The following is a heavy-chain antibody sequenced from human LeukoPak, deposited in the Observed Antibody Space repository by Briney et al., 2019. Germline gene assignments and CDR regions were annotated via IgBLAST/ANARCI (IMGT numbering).Heavy chain of an antibody. J-gene: IGHJ3*02. V-gene: IGHV1-18*01. Sequence: GASVEVSCKASGYTFTSYGISWVRQAPGQGLEWMGWISAYNGNTNYAQKLQGRVTMTTDTSTSTAYMELRSLRSDDTAVYYCARVPITMIVVVTPGDDAFDIWGQGTMVTVSS. D-gene: IGHD3-22*01. CDR2: ISAYNGNT. CDR3: ARVPITMIVVVTPGDDAFDI. CDR1: GYTFTSYG.